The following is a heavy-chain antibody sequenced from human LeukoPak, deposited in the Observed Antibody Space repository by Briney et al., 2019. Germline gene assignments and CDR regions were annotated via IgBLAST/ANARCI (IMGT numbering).Heavy chain of an antibody. CDR3: ARHLLTVVTPSFDY. D-gene: IGHD4-23*01. CDR2: IYYGGST. Sequence: SETLSLTCTVSGGSISSSSYYWGWIRQPPGKGLEWIGSIYYGGSTYYNPSLKSRVTISVDTSKNQFSLKLSSVTAADTAVYYCARHLLTVVTPSFDYWGQATLVTVSS. V-gene: IGHV4-39*07. CDR1: GGSISSSSYY. J-gene: IGHJ4*02.